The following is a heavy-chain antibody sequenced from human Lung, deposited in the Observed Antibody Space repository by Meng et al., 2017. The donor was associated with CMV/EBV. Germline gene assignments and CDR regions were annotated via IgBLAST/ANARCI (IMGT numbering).Heavy chain of an antibody. CDR3: AKGNAEYCSGARCYAFDY. Sequence: GESLKISCTASGFTFSNFEMNWIRQAPGKGLEWDSVVTGGGGSTYYADSVKGRFTISRDNSENALYLQMNSLRVEDTAIYYCAKGNAEYCSGARCYAFDYWGQGTLVTVSS. J-gene: IGHJ4*02. D-gene: IGHD2-2*01. CDR2: VTGGGGST. V-gene: IGHV3-23*01. CDR1: GFTFSNFE.